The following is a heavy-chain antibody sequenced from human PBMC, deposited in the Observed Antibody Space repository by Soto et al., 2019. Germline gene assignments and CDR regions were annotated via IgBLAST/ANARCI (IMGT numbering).Heavy chain of an antibody. V-gene: IGHV5-10-1*01. J-gene: IGHJ4*02. CDR1: GYSFTSYW. CDR3: ARPDDSSGYPFDY. CDR2: IDPSDSYT. D-gene: IGHD3-22*01. Sequence: GESLKISCKGSGYSFTSYWISWARQMPGKGLEWMGRIDPSDSYTNYSPSFQGHVTISADKSISTAYLQWSSLKASDTAMYYCARPDDSSGYPFDYWGQGTLVTVSS.